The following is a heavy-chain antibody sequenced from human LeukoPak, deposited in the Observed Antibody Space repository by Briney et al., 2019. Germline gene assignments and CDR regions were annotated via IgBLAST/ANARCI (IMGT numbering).Heavy chain of an antibody. Sequence: PSETLSLTCTVSGGSISSGGYYWSWIRQHPGKGLEWIGYIYYSGSTHYNPSLKSRVTISVDTSKNQFSLKLSSVTAADTAVYYCARSLKVVPAAEVNYYYYYGMDVWGQGTTVTVSS. CDR3: ARSLKVVPAAEVNYYYYYGMDV. V-gene: IGHV4-31*03. CDR2: IYYSGST. D-gene: IGHD2-2*01. CDR1: GGSISSGGYY. J-gene: IGHJ6*02.